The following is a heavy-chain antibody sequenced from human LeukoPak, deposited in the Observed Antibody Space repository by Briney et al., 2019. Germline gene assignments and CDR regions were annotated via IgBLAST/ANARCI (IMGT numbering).Heavy chain of an antibody. CDR1: GFTFSIYW. Sequence: PGGSLRLSCAASGFTFSIYWMSWVRQAPGKGLEWVANVKQDGSEKFYVDSVKGRFTISRDNAKNSLYLQMNSLRVEDTAVYYCARDGQGISAAGSPYGMDVWGQGTTVTVSS. CDR2: VKQDGSEK. J-gene: IGHJ6*02. D-gene: IGHD6-13*01. V-gene: IGHV3-7*01. CDR3: ARDGQGISAAGSPYGMDV.